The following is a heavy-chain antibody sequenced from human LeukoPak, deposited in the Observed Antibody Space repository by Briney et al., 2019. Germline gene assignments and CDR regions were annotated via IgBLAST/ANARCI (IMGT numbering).Heavy chain of an antibody. D-gene: IGHD3-3*01. J-gene: IGHJ5*02. CDR2: IYHSGRT. CDR3: ARSHPPLYVFWDGSGYFDP. CDR1: GGSISSDDYY. V-gene: IGHV4-39*01. Sequence: SETLSLTCTVSGGSISSDDYYWGWIRQPPGKGLEWIGTIYHSGRTYDNPSLKSRVTLSVDTSNNQFSLRLTSVTAADTAVYFGARSHPPLYVFWDGSGYFDPWGQGTLVTVSS.